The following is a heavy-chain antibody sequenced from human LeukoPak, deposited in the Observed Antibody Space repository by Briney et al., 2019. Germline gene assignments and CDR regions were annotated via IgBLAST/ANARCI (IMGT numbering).Heavy chain of an antibody. J-gene: IGHJ4*02. CDR3: ARDGIAVAGTVEVFDY. CDR1: GGTFSSYA. V-gene: IGHV1-69*01. D-gene: IGHD6-19*01. Sequence: SVKVSCTASGGTFSSYAISWVRQAPGQGLEWMGGIIPIFGTANYAQKFQGRVTITADESTSTAYMELSSLRSEDTAVYYCARDGIAVAGTVEVFDYWGQGTLVTVSS. CDR2: IIPIFGTA.